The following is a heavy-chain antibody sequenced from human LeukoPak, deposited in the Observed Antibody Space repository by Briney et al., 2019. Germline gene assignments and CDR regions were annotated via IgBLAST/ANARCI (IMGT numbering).Heavy chain of an antibody. V-gene: IGHV3-7*04. CDR3: ARAGIAAAGTKGGLDY. D-gene: IGHD6-13*01. Sequence: GGSLRLSCAASGFTFSSSWMSWVRQAPGKGLEWVANIKQDGSEQYYVDSVKGRFTISRDNAENSLYLQMNSLRAEDTAVYYCARAGIAAAGTKGGLDYWGQGTLVTVSS. CDR1: GFTFSSSW. CDR2: IKQDGSEQ. J-gene: IGHJ4*02.